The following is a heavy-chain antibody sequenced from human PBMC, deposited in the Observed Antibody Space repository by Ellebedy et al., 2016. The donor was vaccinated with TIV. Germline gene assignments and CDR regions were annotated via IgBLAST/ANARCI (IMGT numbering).Heavy chain of an antibody. CDR1: GFTVSSNY. J-gene: IGHJ4*02. D-gene: IGHD6-6*01. CDR3: AREDLSIAAPNY. V-gene: IGHV3-53*01. CDR2: IYSGGST. Sequence: GESLKISCAASGFTVSSNYMSWVRQAPGKGLEWVSVIYSGGSTYYADSVKGRFTISRDNSKNTLYLQMNSLRAEDTAVYYCAREDLSIAAPNYWGQGTLVTVSS.